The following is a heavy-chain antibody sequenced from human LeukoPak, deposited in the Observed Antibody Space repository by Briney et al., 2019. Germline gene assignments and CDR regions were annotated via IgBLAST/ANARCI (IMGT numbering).Heavy chain of an antibody. Sequence: ASVTVSCKASGYTFSNYGISWVRQATGRGLEWMGWISGQTGKTKQAQKFQGRITLTTDSATNTAYMELRSLTSDDTAVYYCARDLAFPGSDGSAEFYFDFWGQGALVTVSS. CDR3: ARDLAFPGSDGSAEFYFDF. J-gene: IGHJ4*02. CDR1: GYTFSNYG. CDR2: ISGQTGKT. V-gene: IGHV1-18*01. D-gene: IGHD1-26*01.